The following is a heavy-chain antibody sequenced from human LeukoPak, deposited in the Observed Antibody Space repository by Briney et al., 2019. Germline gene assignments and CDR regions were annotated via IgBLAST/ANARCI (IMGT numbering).Heavy chain of an antibody. V-gene: IGHV4-39*07. D-gene: IGHD5-24*01. J-gene: IGHJ4*02. CDR3: ARYPLVAGYNWVAYDY. Sequence: PSETLSLTCTVSGGSISSSSSDWGWIRQPPGKGLEWIGNIFYSGSTYFNPSLKSRVAISVDTSKSQFSLKLNSVTAADTAVYYCARYPLVAGYNWVAYDYWGQGTLVTVSS. CDR2: IFYSGST. CDR1: GGSISSSSSD.